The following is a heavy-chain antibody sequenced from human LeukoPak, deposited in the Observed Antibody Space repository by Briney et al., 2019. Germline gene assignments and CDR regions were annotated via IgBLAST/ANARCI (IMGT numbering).Heavy chain of an antibody. D-gene: IGHD5-18*01. Sequence: GGSLRLSCAASGFTFSSYGTHWVRQAPGKGLEWVAVISYDGSNKYYADSVKGRFTISRDNSKNTLYLQMNSLRAEDTAVYYCAKDFGSYGYFVVDYWGQGTLVTVSS. CDR1: GFTFSSYG. CDR3: AKDFGSYGYFVVDY. J-gene: IGHJ4*02. V-gene: IGHV3-30*18. CDR2: ISYDGSNK.